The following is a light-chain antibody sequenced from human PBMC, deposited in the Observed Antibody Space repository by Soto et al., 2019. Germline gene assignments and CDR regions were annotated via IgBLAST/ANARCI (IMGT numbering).Light chain of an antibody. CDR3: LQDYNLWT. CDR1: QGIRND. V-gene: IGKV1-6*01. J-gene: IGKJ1*01. Sequence: AIQMTQSPSSLSASVGDRVTITCRASQGIRNDLGWYQQKPGKAPKLLIYAASSLQSGVPSRFSGSGSGTDFNLTISSLQPEDFATYYCLQDYNLWTFGQGTKVEIK. CDR2: AAS.